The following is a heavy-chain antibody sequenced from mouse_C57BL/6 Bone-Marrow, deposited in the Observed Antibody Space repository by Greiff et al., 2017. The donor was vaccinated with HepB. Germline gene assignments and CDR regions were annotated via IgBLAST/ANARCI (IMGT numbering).Heavy chain of an antibody. J-gene: IGHJ3*01. CDR3: ARPLAIYYGKGSFAY. CDR1: GFTFSDYY. D-gene: IGHD2-1*01. CDR2: ISNGGGST. V-gene: IGHV5-12*01. Sequence: EVKLVESGGGLVQPGGSLKLSCAASGFTFSDYYMYWVRQTPEKRLEWVAYISNGGGSTYYPDTVKGRFTISRDNAKNTLYLQMSRLKSEDTAMYYCARPLAIYYGKGSFAYWGQGTLVTVSA.